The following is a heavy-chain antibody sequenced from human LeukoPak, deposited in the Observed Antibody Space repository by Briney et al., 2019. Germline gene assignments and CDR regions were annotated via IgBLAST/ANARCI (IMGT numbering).Heavy chain of an antibody. V-gene: IGHV1-18*01. CDR2: ISAYNGNT. CDR1: GYTFTSYG. Sequence: ASVKVSCKASGYTFTSYGISWVRQAPGQGLEWMGWISAYNGNTNYAQKFQGRVTMTRNTSISTAYMELSSLRSEDTAVYYCARGWGSYYEGWGQGTLVTVSS. J-gene: IGHJ4*02. CDR3: ARGWGSYYEG. D-gene: IGHD1-26*01.